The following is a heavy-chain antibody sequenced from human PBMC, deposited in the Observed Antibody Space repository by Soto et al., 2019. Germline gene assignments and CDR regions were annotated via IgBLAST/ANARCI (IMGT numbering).Heavy chain of an antibody. V-gene: IGHV4-30-2*01. Sequence: QLQLQESDSGLVRPAQTLSLTCAVSGASVSSGSYSWSWIRQPPGKGLEWIGFSFQGGDAYYNPSLESRVTISVDRSKNQFSLKLRSVTAADTAVYYCARLDYQSSGSYAFDIWGQGTTVTVSS. CDR1: GASVSSGSYS. CDR2: SFQGGDA. CDR3: ARLDYQSSGSYAFDI. J-gene: IGHJ3*02. D-gene: IGHD3-22*01.